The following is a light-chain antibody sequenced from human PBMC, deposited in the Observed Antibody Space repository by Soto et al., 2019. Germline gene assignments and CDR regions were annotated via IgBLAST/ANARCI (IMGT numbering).Light chain of an antibody. CDR3: QQSYNTTVT. V-gene: IGKV1-39*01. J-gene: IGKJ1*01. CDR1: QSINIY. CDR2: AAS. Sequence: DMQMTQSPSTRSASIGDRVAITCGASQSINIYLNWYQQKQGKAPKLLIYAASNLQSGVPSRFSGSVSGTDGTLTISSLQQEDGATYYCQQSYNTTVTFGQGTKVDIK.